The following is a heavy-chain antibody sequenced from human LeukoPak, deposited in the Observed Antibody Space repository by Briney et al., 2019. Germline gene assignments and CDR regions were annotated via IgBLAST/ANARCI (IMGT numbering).Heavy chain of an antibody. CDR2: IHYSGST. CDR1: GGSISGSY. CDR3: ARVGSAYSSGYNDY. Sequence: SETLSLTCTVSGGSISGSYWSWILQPPGKGLEWIWYIHYSGSTDYNPSLKSRVTISADTSKTQFSLNLSSVTAAATAVYYCARVGSAYSSGYNDYWGQGTLVTVSS. V-gene: IGHV4-59*01. D-gene: IGHD5-18*01. J-gene: IGHJ4*02.